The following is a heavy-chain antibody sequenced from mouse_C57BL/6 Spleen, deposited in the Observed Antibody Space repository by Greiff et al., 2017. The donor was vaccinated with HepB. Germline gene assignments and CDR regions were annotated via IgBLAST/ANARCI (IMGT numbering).Heavy chain of an antibody. J-gene: IGHJ1*03. Sequence: QVQLQQSGAELVKPGASVKLSCKASGYTFTSYWMHWVKQRPGQGLEWIGMIHPNSGSTNYNEKFKSKATLTVDKSSSTAYMQLSSLTSEDSAVYYCAREDGSSVLWYFDVWGTGTTVTVSS. CDR2: IHPNSGST. D-gene: IGHD1-1*01. V-gene: IGHV1-64*01. CDR3: AREDGSSVLWYFDV. CDR1: GYTFTSYW.